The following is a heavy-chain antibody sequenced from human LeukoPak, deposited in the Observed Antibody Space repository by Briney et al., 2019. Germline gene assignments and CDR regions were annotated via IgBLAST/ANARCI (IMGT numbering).Heavy chain of an antibody. CDR3: ASQITISYYFDH. J-gene: IGHJ4*02. D-gene: IGHD3-10*01. CDR1: GFTFSKYW. CDR2: ISTDGSQT. Sequence: GSLGLSCETSGFTFSKYWMHWVRQPPGKGLMWVSQISTDGSQTFYADSVKGRFTISRDNAKNSLYLQMNSLRAEDTAVYYCASQITISYYFDHWGQGTLVTVSS. V-gene: IGHV3-74*01.